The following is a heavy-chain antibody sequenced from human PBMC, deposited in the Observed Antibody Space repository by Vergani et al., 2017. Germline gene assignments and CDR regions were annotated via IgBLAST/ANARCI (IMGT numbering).Heavy chain of an antibody. D-gene: IGHD1-26*01. CDR1: GGSIRSSNW. J-gene: IGHJ5*02. CDR2: IYHSGST. CDR3: ARVGEWELLHSWFDP. Sequence: QVQLQESGPGLVKPSGTLSLTCAVSGGSIRSSNWWSWVRQPPGKGLEWYGEIYHSGSTKYNPSLKIRVTISVDKSKNQFSLKLSSVTAADTAVYYCARVGEWELLHSWFDPWGQGTLVTVSS. V-gene: IGHV4-4*02.